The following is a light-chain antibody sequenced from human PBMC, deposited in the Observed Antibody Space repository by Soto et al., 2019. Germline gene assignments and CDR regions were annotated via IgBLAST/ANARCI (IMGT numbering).Light chain of an antibody. CDR2: DAS. Sequence: DIQMPQSPSTLSASVGDRVTIACRASQSISTWLAWYQQKPGKAPKLLLYDASSVESGVPSRFSGSGSGTEFTLTISILLPDDFATYYCQHYNNYSPWTFGRGTKVEIK. CDR3: QHYNNYSPWT. CDR1: QSISTW. V-gene: IGKV1-5*01. J-gene: IGKJ1*01.